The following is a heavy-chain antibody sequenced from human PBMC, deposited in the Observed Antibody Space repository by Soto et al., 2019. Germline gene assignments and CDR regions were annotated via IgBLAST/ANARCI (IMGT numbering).Heavy chain of an antibody. Sequence: SVKVSCKASGGTFSSYAISWVRQAPGQGLEWMGGIIPIFGTANYAQKFQGRVTITADESTSTAYMELSSLRSEDTAVCYCAGIMITFGGVIVHYYFDYWGQGTLVTVSS. V-gene: IGHV1-69*13. J-gene: IGHJ4*02. CDR1: GGTFSSYA. D-gene: IGHD3-16*02. CDR2: IIPIFGTA. CDR3: AGIMITFGGVIVHYYFDY.